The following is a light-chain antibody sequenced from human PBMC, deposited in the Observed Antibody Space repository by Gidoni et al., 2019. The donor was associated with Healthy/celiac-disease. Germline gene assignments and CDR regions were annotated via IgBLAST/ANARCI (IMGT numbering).Light chain of an antibody. V-gene: IGKV3-15*01. CDR3: QQYNNWWT. Sequence: EIVMTQSPATLSVSQGERATLSCRASQSVSSNLAWYQQKPGQAPRLLIYGASTRATGIPARFSGSGSGTEFTLTISSLQSEDFAVYYCQQYNNWWTFXXXTKXEIK. CDR1: QSVSSN. CDR2: GAS. J-gene: IGKJ1*01.